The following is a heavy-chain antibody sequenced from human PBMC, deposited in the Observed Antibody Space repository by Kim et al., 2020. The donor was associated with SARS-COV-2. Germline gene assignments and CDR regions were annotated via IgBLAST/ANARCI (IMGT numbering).Heavy chain of an antibody. CDR3: TRAHSGGWFGELINNWFDP. V-gene: IGHV3-49*03. D-gene: IGHD3-10*01. J-gene: IGHJ5*02. CDR1: GFTFGDYA. Sequence: GGSLRLSCTASGFTFGDYAMSWFRQAPGKGLEWVGFIRSKAYGGTTEYAASVKGRFTISRDDSKSIAYLQMNSLKTEDTAVYYCTRAHSGGWFGELINNWFDPWGQGTLVTVSS. CDR2: IRSKAYGGTT.